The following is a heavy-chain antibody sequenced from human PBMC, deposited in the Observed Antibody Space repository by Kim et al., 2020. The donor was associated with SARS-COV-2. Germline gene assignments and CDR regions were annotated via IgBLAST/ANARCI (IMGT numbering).Heavy chain of an antibody. CDR3: ARESGDDFAD. J-gene: IGHJ4*02. CDR1: GFTFSNFG. D-gene: IGHD3-10*01. CDR2: VSGSGSKT. Sequence: GGSLRLSCVGFGFTFSNFGMSWVRQAPGKGLEWVSGVSGSGSKTYYADSVKGRFTISRDNSQTTLYLQMNSLRAEDTAVYYCARESGDDFADWGQGTLVTVSS. V-gene: IGHV3-23*01.